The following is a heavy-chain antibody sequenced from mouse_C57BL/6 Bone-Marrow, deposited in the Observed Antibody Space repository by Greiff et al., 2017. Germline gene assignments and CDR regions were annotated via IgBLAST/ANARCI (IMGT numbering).Heavy chain of an antibody. V-gene: IGHV1-26*01. CDR1: GYTFTDYY. Sequence: EVKLQQSGPELVKPGASVKISCKASGYTFTDYYMNWVKQSHGKSLEWIGDINPNNGGTSYNQKFKGKATLTVDKSSSTAYMELRSLTSEDSAVYYWARAYYGSSPYAMDDWGKGTSVTVSS. D-gene: IGHD1-1*01. CDR2: INPNNGGT. CDR3: ARAYYGSSPYAMDD. J-gene: IGHJ4*01.